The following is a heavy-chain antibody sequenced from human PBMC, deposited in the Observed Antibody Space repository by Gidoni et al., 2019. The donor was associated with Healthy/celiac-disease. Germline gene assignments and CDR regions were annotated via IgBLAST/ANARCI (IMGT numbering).Heavy chain of an antibody. Sequence: QVQLVEAGGGVVQPGRSLRLSCAASGFTFSSYGMHWVRQAPGKGLGWVAVIWSDGSNKYYADSVKGRFTISRDNSKNTLYLQMNSLSAEDTAVYYCARDDYLVGATDYWGQGTLVTVSS. CDR3: ARDDYLVGATDY. CDR1: GFTFSSYG. D-gene: IGHD1-26*01. V-gene: IGHV3-33*01. CDR2: IWSDGSNK. J-gene: IGHJ4*02.